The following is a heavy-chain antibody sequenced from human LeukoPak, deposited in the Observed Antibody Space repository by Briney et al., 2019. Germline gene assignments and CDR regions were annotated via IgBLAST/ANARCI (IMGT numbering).Heavy chain of an antibody. V-gene: IGHV1-8*01. Sequence: ASVKVSCKASGYTFTSYDINWVRQATGQGLEWMGWMNPNSGNTGYAQKFQGRVTMTRNTSISTAYMELSSLRSGDTAVDYGARCRRWGGCGFDYWGQGTLVTVSS. CDR3: ARCRRWGGCGFDY. J-gene: IGHJ4*02. CDR2: MNPNSGNT. CDR1: GYTFTSYD. D-gene: IGHD2-21*01.